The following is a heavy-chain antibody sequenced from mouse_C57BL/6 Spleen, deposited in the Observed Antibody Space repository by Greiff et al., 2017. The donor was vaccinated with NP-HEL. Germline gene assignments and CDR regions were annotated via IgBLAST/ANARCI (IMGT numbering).Heavy chain of an antibody. CDR3: ARSAVDYCDY. CDR2: IYPGSGNT. D-gene: IGHD1-1*01. J-gene: IGHJ2*01. V-gene: IGHV1-76*01. Sequence: VQLQQSGAELVRPGASVKLSCKASGYTFTDYYINWVKQRPGQGLEWIARIYPGSGNTYYIEKFKGKATLTAEKSSSTAYMQLSSLTSEDSAVYFCARSAVDYCDYWGQGTTLTVSS. CDR1: GYTFTDYY.